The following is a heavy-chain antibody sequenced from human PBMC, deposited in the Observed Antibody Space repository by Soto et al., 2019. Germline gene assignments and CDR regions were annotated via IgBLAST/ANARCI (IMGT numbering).Heavy chain of an antibody. D-gene: IGHD1-26*01. Sequence: KGLEWIGEINHSGSTNYKPSLKSRVTISVDTSKNQFSLKLSSVTAADMAVYYCFIAIGGANTSDYLGLGISGERLMRTRHS. J-gene: IGHJ5*01. CDR3: FIAIGGANTSDYLGLGISGERLMRTRHS. CDR2: INHSGST. V-gene: IGHV4-34*01.